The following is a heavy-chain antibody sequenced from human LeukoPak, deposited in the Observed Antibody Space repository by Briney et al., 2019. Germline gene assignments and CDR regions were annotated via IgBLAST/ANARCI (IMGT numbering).Heavy chain of an antibody. J-gene: IGHJ4*02. CDR2: IRYDGSNK. Sequence: PGGSLRLSCAASGFTFSSYSMNWVRQAPGKGLEWVAFIRYDGSNKYYADSVKGRFTISRDNSKNTLYLQMNSLRAEDTAVYYCAAPTGGIVGWLVLDFDYWGQGTLVTVSS. CDR3: AAPTGGIVGWLVLDFDY. V-gene: IGHV3-30*02. D-gene: IGHD6-19*01. CDR1: GFTFSSYS.